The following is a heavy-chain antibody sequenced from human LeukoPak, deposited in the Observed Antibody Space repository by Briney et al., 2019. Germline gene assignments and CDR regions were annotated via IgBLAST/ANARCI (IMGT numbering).Heavy chain of an antibody. V-gene: IGHV3-33*01. Sequence: GRSLRLSYAASGFTFSSYGMHWVRQAPGKGLEWVAVIWYDGSNKYYADSVKGRFTISRDNSKNTLYLQMNSLRAEDTAVYYCARAPYDLPRYGMDVWGQGTTVTVSS. CDR1: GFTFSSYG. D-gene: IGHD3-3*01. CDR3: ARAPYDLPRYGMDV. J-gene: IGHJ6*02. CDR2: IWYDGSNK.